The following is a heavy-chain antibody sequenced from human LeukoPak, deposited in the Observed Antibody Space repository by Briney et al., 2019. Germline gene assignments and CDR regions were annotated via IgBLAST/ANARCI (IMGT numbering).Heavy chain of an antibody. D-gene: IGHD3-22*01. V-gene: IGHV3-23*01. J-gene: IGHJ4*02. CDR1: GFTLSSYA. CDR2: ISGSGGST. CDR3: AKGPINYYDSSGSIDY. Sequence: PGGSLRLSCAASGFTLSSYAMSWVRQAPGKGLEWVSAISGSGGSTYYADSVEGRFTISRDNSKNTLYLQMNSLRAEDTAVYFCAKGPINYYDSSGSIDYWGQGTLVTVSS.